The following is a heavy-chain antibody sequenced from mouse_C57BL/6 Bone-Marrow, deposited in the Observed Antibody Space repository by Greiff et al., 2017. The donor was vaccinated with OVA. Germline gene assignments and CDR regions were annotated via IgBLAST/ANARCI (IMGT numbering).Heavy chain of an antibody. CDR2: IDPSDSYT. CDR1: GYTFTSYW. D-gene: IGHD1-1*01. CDR3: ARSGPHYYGSSPAWFAY. Sequence: QVQLQQPGAELVMPGASVKLSCKASGYTFTSYWMHWVKQRPGQGLEWIGEIDPSDSYTNYNQKFKGKSTLTVDKSSSTAYMQLSSLTSEDSAVYYCARSGPHYYGSSPAWFAYWGQGTLVTVSA. J-gene: IGHJ3*01. V-gene: IGHV1-69*01.